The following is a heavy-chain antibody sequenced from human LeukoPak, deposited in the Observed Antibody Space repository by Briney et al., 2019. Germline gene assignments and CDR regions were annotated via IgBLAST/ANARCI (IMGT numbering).Heavy chain of an antibody. CDR2: IIPILGIA. CDR1: GYTFTSYG. J-gene: IGHJ4*02. V-gene: IGHV1-69*10. Sequence: SVKVSCKASGYTFTSYGVTWVRQAPGQGLEWMGWIIPILGIANYAQKFQGRVTITADKSTSTAYMELSSLRSEDTAVYYCAMHDYSNSPFDYWGQGPLVTVSS. CDR3: AMHDYSNSPFDY. D-gene: IGHD4-11*01.